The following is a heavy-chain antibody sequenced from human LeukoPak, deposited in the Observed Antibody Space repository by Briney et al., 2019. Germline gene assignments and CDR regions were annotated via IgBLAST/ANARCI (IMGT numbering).Heavy chain of an antibody. J-gene: IGHJ5*02. Sequence: SVKVSCKASGGTFSSYAISWVRQAPGQGLEWMGGIIPIFGTANYAQKFQGRVTITADKSTGTAYMELSSLRSEDTAVYYCARSFGCSGGSCYSNWFDPWGQGTLVTVSS. D-gene: IGHD2-15*01. CDR3: ARSFGCSGGSCYSNWFDP. V-gene: IGHV1-69*06. CDR2: IIPIFGTA. CDR1: GGTFSSYA.